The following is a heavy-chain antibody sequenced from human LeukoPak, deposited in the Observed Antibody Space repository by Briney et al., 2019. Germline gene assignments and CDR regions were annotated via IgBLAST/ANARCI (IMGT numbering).Heavy chain of an antibody. D-gene: IGHD1-26*01. J-gene: IGHJ4*02. CDR3: ASNSGSAGPLYFDY. CDR2: ISSSGSTI. CDR1: GFTFSSDE. V-gene: IGHV3-48*03. Sequence: GGSLRLSCAASGFTFSSDEMNWVRQAPGKGLEWVSYISSSGSTIYYADSVQGRLTISRDNAKSSLYLQMNSLRAEDTAVYYCASNSGSAGPLYFDYWGQGALVTVSS.